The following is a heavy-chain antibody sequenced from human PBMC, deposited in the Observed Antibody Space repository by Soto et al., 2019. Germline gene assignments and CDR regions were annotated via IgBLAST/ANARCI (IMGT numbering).Heavy chain of an antibody. D-gene: IGHD6-6*01. V-gene: IGHV3-23*01. J-gene: IGHJ4*02. CDR1: GFDFRAYA. CDR3: AKDIGAASLHDH. Sequence: EVQLLESGGGFVQPGGSLRRSCAASGFDFRAYAMGWVRQTPGKGLGWVSGLSGRGDTTDYAESVKGRFTIARDNSTNMFYLQMIGLSVDDTAIYDWAKDIGAASLHDHWGQGTPVTVSS. CDR2: LSGRGDTT.